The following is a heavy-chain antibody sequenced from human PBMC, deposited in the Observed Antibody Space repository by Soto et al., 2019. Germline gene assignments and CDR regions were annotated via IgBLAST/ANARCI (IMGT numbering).Heavy chain of an antibody. CDR1: GYTFTGYY. CDR2: INPNSGGT. J-gene: IGHJ4*02. D-gene: IGHD2-21*02. Sequence: QVQLVQSGAEVKKPGASVKVSCKASGYTFTGYYMHWVRQAPGQGLEWMGCINPNSGGTNYAQKFQGWVTMTRDTSISTAYMELSRLRSDDTAVYYCARAHCGGDCYSGVDYWGQGTLVTVSS. V-gene: IGHV1-2*04. CDR3: ARAHCGGDCYSGVDY.